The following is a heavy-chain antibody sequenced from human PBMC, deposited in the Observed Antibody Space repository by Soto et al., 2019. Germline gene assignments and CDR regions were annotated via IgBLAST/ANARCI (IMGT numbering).Heavy chain of an antibody. CDR3: ARGWGYDSSDYYYAY. CDR2: IIPMFGTA. CDR1: GGTFSRHA. V-gene: IGHV1-69*01. D-gene: IGHD3-22*01. J-gene: IGHJ4*02. Sequence: QVQLVQSGAEVRKPGSSVKVSCKASGGTFSRHAISWVRQAPGQGLEWMGGIIPMFGTANHAQKCQGRVTIIVDESTSAEYMELSSLRSEDTAIYFCARGWGYDSSDYYYAYWGQGTVVIVSS.